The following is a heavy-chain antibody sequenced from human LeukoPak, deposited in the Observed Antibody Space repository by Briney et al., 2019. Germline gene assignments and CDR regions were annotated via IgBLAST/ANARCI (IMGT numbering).Heavy chain of an antibody. V-gene: IGHV3-48*01. J-gene: IGHJ3*02. CDR1: GFTFSIYN. CDR3: AREDVDITVATSGAFDI. CDR2: ISDSGTTI. D-gene: IGHD6-19*01. Sequence: GGSLRLSCAASGFTFSIYNMNWVRQTPGKGLEWLSYISDSGTTIYYADSVRGRFTISRDNAKNSLYLQMNSLRAEDTAVYYCAREDVDITVATSGAFDIWGQGTMVTVSS.